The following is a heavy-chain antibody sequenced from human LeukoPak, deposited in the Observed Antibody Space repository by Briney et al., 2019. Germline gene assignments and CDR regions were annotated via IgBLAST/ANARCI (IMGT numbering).Heavy chain of an antibody. D-gene: IGHD3-10*01. CDR1: GGSISSYY. CDR2: IYYSGST. V-gene: IGHV4-59*12. CDR3: ATHYAGSPSNYFDY. Sequence: PSETLSLTCTVSGGSISSYYWNWIRQPPGKGLEWIGNIYYSGSTNYNPSLKSRVSMSVDTSKNQFSLKLSSVTAADTAIYFCATHYAGSPSNYFDYWGQGTLVTVSS. J-gene: IGHJ4*02.